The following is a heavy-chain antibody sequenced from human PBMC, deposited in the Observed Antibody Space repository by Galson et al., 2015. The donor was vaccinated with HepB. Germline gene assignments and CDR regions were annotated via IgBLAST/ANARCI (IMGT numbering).Heavy chain of an antibody. J-gene: IGHJ5*02. V-gene: IGHV1-2*02. CDR1: GYRFTDYY. D-gene: IGHD1-20*01. CDR2: INPTSGRT. CDR3: ARDSTPPQHNWNREGYNWFHP. Sequence: SVKVSCKASGYRFTDYYMHWVRQAPGQGLEWMGWINPTSGRTNYAQKFQGRVTMTRDASIYTAYMDLGRLTSDDTALYYCARDSTPPQHNWNREGYNWFHPWGQGTLVIVS.